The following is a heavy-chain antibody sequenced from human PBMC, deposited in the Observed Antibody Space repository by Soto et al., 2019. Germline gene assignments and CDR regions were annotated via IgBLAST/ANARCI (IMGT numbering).Heavy chain of an antibody. V-gene: IGHV3-30-3*02. CDR3: AKDSSGWYDGAFDI. Sequence: PGGSLRLSCAASGFTLRSHAMHWVRQAPGKGLEWVAVISYDGNNKYYADSVKGRFTISRDNSKNTLYLEMNSLRAEDTAVFHCAKDSSGWYDGAFDIWGKGTMVTV. J-gene: IGHJ3*02. D-gene: IGHD6-19*01. CDR2: ISYDGNNK. CDR1: GFTLRSHA.